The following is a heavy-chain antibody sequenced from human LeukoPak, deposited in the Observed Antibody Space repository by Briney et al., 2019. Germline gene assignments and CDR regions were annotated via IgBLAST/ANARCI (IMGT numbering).Heavy chain of an antibody. CDR1: GGSISSYY. J-gene: IGHJ5*02. CDR3: ARGHLVSWFDP. V-gene: IGHV4-59*01. Sequence: SETLSLTCTVSGGSISSYYWSWIRQSPGKGLECIGYIHYTGSTNYNPSLKSRVTISVDTSKNQFSLKLSSVTAADTAVYYCARGHLVSWFDPWGQGTLVTVSS. CDR2: IHYTGST.